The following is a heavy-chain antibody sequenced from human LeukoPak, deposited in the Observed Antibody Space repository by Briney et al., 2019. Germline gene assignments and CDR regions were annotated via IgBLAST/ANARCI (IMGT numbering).Heavy chain of an antibody. CDR3: VRHRCQHIYGCWFDP. J-gene: IGHJ5*02. D-gene: IGHD5-18*01. CDR2: IYYSGST. CDR1: SGTISSSSYY. Sequence: TSETLSLTCTVSSGTISSSSYYWGWIRQPPGKGLEWIGSIYYSGSTYYNPSLKSRVTISVDTSKNQFSLKLSSVTAADTAVYYCVRHRCQHIYGCWFDPWGQGTLVTVSS. V-gene: IGHV4-39*01.